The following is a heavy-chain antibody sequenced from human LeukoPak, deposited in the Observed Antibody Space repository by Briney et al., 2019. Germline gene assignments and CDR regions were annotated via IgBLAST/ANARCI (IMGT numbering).Heavy chain of an antibody. CDR1: GFTFSTYW. J-gene: IGHJ4*02. CDR2: IKPDGSEK. D-gene: IGHD6-19*01. Sequence: PGGSLRLSCAASGFTFSTYWMSWVRQAPGKGLEWVANIKPDGSEKYYVDSVKGRFTISRDNAKNSLYLQMNSLRAEDTAVYYCASGGSRSRWHSHWGRGTLVTVSS. V-gene: IGHV3-7*01. CDR3: ASGGSRSRWHSH.